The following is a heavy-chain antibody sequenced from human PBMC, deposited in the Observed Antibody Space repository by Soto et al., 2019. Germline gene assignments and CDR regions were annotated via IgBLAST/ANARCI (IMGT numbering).Heavy chain of an antibody. Sequence: EVQLLESGGGLVQPGGSLRLYCAASGFTFSSYAMSWVRQAPGKWLEWVSAISGSGGSTYYADSVKGRFTISRYNSKNTQYLQMNSLRAEDTAVYYCAKAWSYSSDPGTVHIDAFDIWGQGTMVTVSS. V-gene: IGHV3-23*01. CDR2: ISGSGGST. CDR3: AKAWSYSSDPGTVHIDAFDI. D-gene: IGHD1-26*01. J-gene: IGHJ3*02. CDR1: GFTFSSYA.